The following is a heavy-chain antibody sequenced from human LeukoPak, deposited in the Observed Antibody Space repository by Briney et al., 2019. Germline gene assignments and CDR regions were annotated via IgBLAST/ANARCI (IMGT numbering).Heavy chain of an antibody. D-gene: IGHD2-8*01. CDR1: GYSISSGYY. V-gene: IGHV4-38-2*02. CDR3: GRGERGVDY. Sequence: TSETLSLTCTVSGYSISSGYYWGWIRQPPGKGLEWIASISHSGSTYYNPSLKSRVTISVDMSKNQFSLQLSSVTAADTAVYYYGRGERGVDYWGQGTLVTVSS. CDR2: ISHSGST. J-gene: IGHJ4*02.